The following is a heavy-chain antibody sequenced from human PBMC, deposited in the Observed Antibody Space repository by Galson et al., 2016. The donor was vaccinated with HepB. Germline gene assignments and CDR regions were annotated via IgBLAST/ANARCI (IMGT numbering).Heavy chain of an antibody. J-gene: IGHJ4*02. V-gene: IGHV3-23*01. CDR2: VSGGGGNT. CDR3: AKDLERWLQGCFDY. D-gene: IGHD5-24*01. Sequence: SLRLSCAASGFTFSTYAMSWVRQAPGKGLEWVSGVSGGGGNTYYADSVKGRFTISRDNSKNTLYLQMNSLRAEDTAVYFCAKDLERWLQGCFDYWGQGTLVTVSS. CDR1: GFTFSTYA.